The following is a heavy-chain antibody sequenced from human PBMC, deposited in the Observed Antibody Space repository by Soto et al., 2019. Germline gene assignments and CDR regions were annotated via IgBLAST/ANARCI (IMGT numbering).Heavy chain of an antibody. CDR2: IWYDGSNK. J-gene: IGHJ3*01. D-gene: IGHD6-19*01. CDR3: TRDPLIAVAAYDAFDL. CDR1: GFTFSSYG. V-gene: IGHV3-33*01. Sequence: QVQLVESGGGVVQRGGSLRLSCAASGFTFSSYGMHWVRQAPGKGLEWVAVIWYDGSNKYYADSVKGRYTISRDDSKNTVSLQMNSLGAEDTAVYYCTRDPLIAVAAYDAFDLWGQGTSVTVSS.